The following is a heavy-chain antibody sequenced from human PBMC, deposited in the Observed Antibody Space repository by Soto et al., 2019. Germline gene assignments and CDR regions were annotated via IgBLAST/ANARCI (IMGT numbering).Heavy chain of an antibody. V-gene: IGHV4-59*01. D-gene: IGHD6-19*01. CDR1: GGSISSYY. CDR3: ARVEAVAGIGY. Sequence: SETLSLTCTVSGGSISSYYWSWIRQPPGKGLEWIGYIYYSGSTNYNPSLKSRVTISVDTSKNQFSLKLSSVTAADTAVYYCARVEAVAGIGYWGQGTLVTVS. J-gene: IGHJ4*02. CDR2: IYYSGST.